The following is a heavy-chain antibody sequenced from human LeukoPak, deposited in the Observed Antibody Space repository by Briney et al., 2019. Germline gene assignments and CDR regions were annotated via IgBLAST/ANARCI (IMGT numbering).Heavy chain of an antibody. D-gene: IGHD3-9*01. CDR3: ASGNDLFTEYLTWFDP. CDR2: IIPRSATA. Sequence: SVKVSCKASGGTFSSFALIWVRQAPGQGLEWMGGIIPRSATAKYAQRFQGRVTITADESTSTACMELSSLTSEYTAISYCASGNDLFTEYLTWFDPWGQGTLVTVSS. CDR1: GGTFSSFA. V-gene: IGHV1-69*13. J-gene: IGHJ5*02.